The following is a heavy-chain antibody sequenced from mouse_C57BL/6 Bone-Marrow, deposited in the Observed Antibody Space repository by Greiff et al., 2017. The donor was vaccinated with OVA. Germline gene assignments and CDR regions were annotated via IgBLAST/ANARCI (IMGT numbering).Heavy chain of an antibody. Sequence: EVKLVESGAGLVKPGGSLKLSCAASGFTFSSYAMSWVRQTPEKRLEWVAYISSGGDYIYYADTVKGRFTISRDNARNTLYLQMSSLKSEDTAMYYCTREAYYFDYWGQGTTLTVSS. CDR2: ISSGGDYI. CDR1: GFTFSSYA. J-gene: IGHJ2*01. CDR3: TREAYYFDY. V-gene: IGHV5-9-1*02.